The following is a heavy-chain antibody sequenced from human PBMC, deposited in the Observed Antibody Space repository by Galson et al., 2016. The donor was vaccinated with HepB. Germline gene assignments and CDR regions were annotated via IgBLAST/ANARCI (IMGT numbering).Heavy chain of an antibody. Sequence: SLRLSCAASGFTFSNYWMSWVRLAPGRGLEWVANIKEDGSEKYYVDSVTGRFIISRDNGKSALDLHMNSLRAEDTAVYYCVKYSNSVSGSILLGAFDIWGQGTMVTVSS. CDR2: IKEDGSEK. V-gene: IGHV3-7*03. D-gene: IGHD6-13*01. CDR3: VKYSNSVSGSILLGAFDI. J-gene: IGHJ3*02. CDR1: GFTFSNYW.